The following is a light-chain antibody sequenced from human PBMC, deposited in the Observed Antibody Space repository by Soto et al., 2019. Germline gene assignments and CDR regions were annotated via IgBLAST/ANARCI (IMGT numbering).Light chain of an antibody. Sequence: QSVLSHPPSASGTPGQRVTISCSGSSSNIGSYTVNWYQQLPGAAPKLLIYSDNQRPSGVPDRFSGSKSGTSASLDIGGLQSEDEADYYCAAWDDRLNGWVFGGGTKVTVL. J-gene: IGLJ3*02. CDR2: SDN. CDR3: AAWDDRLNGWV. V-gene: IGLV1-44*01. CDR1: SSNIGSYT.